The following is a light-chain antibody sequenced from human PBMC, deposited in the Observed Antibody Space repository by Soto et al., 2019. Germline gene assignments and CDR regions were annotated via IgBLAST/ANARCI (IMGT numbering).Light chain of an antibody. Sequence: QSALTQPASVSGSPGQTITISCTGTSSDVGSYNLVSWYQQHPGKAPKLMIYEGSKRPSGVSNRFSGSKSGNTAALTISGLQADDEADYYCCSYAGSSTFGFGTGTNVTV. J-gene: IGLJ1*01. CDR1: SSDVGSYNL. CDR3: CSYAGSSTFG. CDR2: EGS. V-gene: IGLV2-23*01.